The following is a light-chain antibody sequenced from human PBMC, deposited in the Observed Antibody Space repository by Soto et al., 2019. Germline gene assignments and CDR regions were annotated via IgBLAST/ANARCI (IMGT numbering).Light chain of an antibody. J-gene: IGKJ5*01. Sequence: EIVMTQSPATLSVSPGERATLSCRASQSVSSSVAWYQQKPGQAPRLLIYGASTRATGIPARFSGSGSGTAFPLTISSLQSEDFAVYYGQQYNNWPLTFGRGTGLEIK. CDR2: GAS. CDR3: QQYNNWPLT. V-gene: IGKV3-15*01. CDR1: QSVSSS.